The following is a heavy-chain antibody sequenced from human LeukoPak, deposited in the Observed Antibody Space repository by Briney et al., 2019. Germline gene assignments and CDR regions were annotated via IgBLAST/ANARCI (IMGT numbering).Heavy chain of an antibody. J-gene: IGHJ4*02. Sequence: PGGSLRLSCAASGFTFSNAWMSWVRQAPGKGLEWVGRIKSKTDGGTTDYAAPVKGRFTISRDDSKNTLYLQMNSLKTEDTAVYYCTTRIPVAAPWDYWGQETLVTVSS. CDR1: GFTFSNAW. CDR3: TTRIPVAAPWDY. CDR2: IKSKTDGGTT. D-gene: IGHD6-19*01. V-gene: IGHV3-15*01.